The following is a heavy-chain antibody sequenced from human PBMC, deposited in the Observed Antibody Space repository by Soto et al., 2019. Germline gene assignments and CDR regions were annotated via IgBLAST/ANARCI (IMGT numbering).Heavy chain of an antibody. D-gene: IGHD2-21*01. CDR2: ISSSSSSI. J-gene: IGHJ4*02. Sequence: EVQLVESGGGLIQPGGSLRLSCTASGFTFSSYNMIWVRQAPGKGLEWVSYISSSSSSIYYADSVKGRFTISRDNAKNSLYLQMNSLRAEDTAVYYCARVSSFPEGYWGQGTLVTVSS. CDR1: GFTFSSYN. V-gene: IGHV3-48*01. CDR3: ARVSSFPEGY.